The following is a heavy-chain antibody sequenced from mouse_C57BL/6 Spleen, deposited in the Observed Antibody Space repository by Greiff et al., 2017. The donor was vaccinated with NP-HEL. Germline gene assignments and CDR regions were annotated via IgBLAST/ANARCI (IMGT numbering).Heavy chain of an antibody. CDR2: INPGSGGT. Sequence: VQLQQSGAELVRPGTSVKVSCKASGYAFTNYLIEWVKQRPGQGLEWIGVINPGSGGTNYNEKFKGKATLTADKSSSTAYMQLSSLTSEDSAVYFCARSITTVVAHYFDYWGQGTTLTVSS. D-gene: IGHD1-1*01. CDR1: GYAFTNYL. V-gene: IGHV1-54*01. J-gene: IGHJ2*01. CDR3: ARSITTVVAHYFDY.